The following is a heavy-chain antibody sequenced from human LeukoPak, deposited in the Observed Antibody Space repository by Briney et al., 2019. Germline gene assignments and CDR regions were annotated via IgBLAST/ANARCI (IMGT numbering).Heavy chain of an antibody. V-gene: IGHV1-69*05. Sequence: SVKVSCKASGGTFSSDAINWVRQAPGQRLEWMGRIIPIFGTANYAQKFQGRVTITTDESTSTAYMELSSLRSEDTAVYYCARFSDLDAFDIWGQGTMVTVSS. CDR1: GGTFSSDA. D-gene: IGHD3-10*01. J-gene: IGHJ3*02. CDR3: ARFSDLDAFDI. CDR2: IIPIFGTA.